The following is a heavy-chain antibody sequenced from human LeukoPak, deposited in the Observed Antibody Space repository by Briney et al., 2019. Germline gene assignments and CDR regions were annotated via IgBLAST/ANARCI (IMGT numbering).Heavy chain of an antibody. CDR3: ARDEVGASYSLLVY. Sequence: SETLSLTCTVSGGSISSYYWSWIRQPPVKGLEWIGYIYYSGSTNYNPSLKSRVTISVDTSKNQFSLKLSSVTAADTAVYYCARDEVGASYSLLVYWGQGTLVTVSS. CDR1: GGSISSYY. J-gene: IGHJ4*02. D-gene: IGHD1-26*01. V-gene: IGHV4-59*01. CDR2: IYYSGST.